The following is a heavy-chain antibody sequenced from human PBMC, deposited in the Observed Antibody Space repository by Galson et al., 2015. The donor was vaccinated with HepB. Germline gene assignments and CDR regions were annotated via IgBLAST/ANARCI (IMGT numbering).Heavy chain of an antibody. Sequence: SLRLSCAASGFTFSSYSMNWVRQAPGKGLEWVSYISSSSSTIYYADSVKGRFTISRDNAKNSLYLQMNSLRAEDTAVYYCARGAGGSYYYDSSGGDIWGQGTMVTVSS. CDR3: ARGAGGSYYYDSSGGDI. CDR1: GFTFSSYS. CDR2: ISSSSSTI. J-gene: IGHJ3*02. V-gene: IGHV3-48*04. D-gene: IGHD3-22*01.